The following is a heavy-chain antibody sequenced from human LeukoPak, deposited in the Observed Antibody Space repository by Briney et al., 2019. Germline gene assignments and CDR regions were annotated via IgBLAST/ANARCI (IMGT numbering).Heavy chain of an antibody. V-gene: IGHV3-23*01. D-gene: IGHD3-10*01. Sequence: GGSLRLSCAAPGFTFSSYAMSWFRQAPGKGLKWVSAITGSGGSTYYADSVKGRFTISRDNSKNTLYLQMNSLRAEDTAVYCCAKGFIFGELLSTSVDYWGQGTLVTVSS. CDR1: GFTFSSYA. CDR3: AKGFIFGELLSTSVDY. J-gene: IGHJ4*02. CDR2: ITGSGGST.